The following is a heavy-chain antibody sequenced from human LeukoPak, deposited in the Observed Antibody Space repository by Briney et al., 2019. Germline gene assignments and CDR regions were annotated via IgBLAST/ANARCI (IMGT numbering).Heavy chain of an antibody. CDR3: ARANVLRFLEWLPSAHYYYMDV. D-gene: IGHD3-3*01. Sequence: GGSLRLSCAASGFTFSSYSMNWVRQAPGKGLEWVSSISSSSSYIYYADSVKGRFTISRDNAKNSLYLQMNSLRAEDTAVYYCARANVLRFLEWLPSAHYYYMDVWGKGTTVTVSS. J-gene: IGHJ6*03. CDR1: GFTFSSYS. V-gene: IGHV3-21*01. CDR2: ISSSSSYI.